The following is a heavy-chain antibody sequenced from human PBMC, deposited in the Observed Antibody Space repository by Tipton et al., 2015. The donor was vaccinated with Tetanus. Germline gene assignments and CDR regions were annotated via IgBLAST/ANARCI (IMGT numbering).Heavy chain of an antibody. V-gene: IGHV4-31*03. CDR2: IYYSGST. J-gene: IGHJ5*02. CDR3: ARDQGGGRVVRLNWFDP. D-gene: IGHD6-6*01. CDR1: GGSISNGGYF. Sequence: TLSLTCTVSGGSISNGGYFWNWIRQRPGKGPEWIGYIYYSGSTYYNPSLKSRLSMSVDTSKNQVFLNLSSVTAADTAVYYCARDQGGGRVVRLNWFDPWGPGTLGTVSS.